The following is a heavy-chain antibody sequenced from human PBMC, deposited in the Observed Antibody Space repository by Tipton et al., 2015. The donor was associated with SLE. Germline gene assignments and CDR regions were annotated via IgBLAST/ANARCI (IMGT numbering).Heavy chain of an antibody. CDR3: ASSHSSSRNKADY. Sequence: TLSLTCTVSGGSISSSSYYWGWIRHPPGKGLEWIGSIYRSGSTYYNPSLKSRVTISVDTSKNQFSLKLSSVTAADTAVYYCASSHSSSRNKADYWGQGTLVTVSS. J-gene: IGHJ4*02. V-gene: IGHV4-39*07. D-gene: IGHD6-13*01. CDR1: GGSISSSSYY. CDR2: IYRSGST.